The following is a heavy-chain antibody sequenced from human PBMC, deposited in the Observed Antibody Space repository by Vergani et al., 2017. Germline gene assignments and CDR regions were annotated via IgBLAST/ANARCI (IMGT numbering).Heavy chain of an antibody. CDR1: GFTFSSYG. CDR3: AKSGSGPGDYYYGMDV. CDR2: IRYDGSTK. D-gene: IGHD2-15*01. Sequence: QVQLVESGGGVVQPGGSLRLSCAASGFTFSSYGMHWVRQAPGKGLGWVAFIRYDGSTKYYADSVKSRFTISRDNSKNTLYLQMNSLRAEDTAVYYCAKSGSGPGDYYYGMDVWGQGTTVTVSS. J-gene: IGHJ6*02. V-gene: IGHV3-30*02.